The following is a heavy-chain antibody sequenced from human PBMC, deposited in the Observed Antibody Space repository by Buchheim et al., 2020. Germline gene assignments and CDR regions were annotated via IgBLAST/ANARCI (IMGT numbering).Heavy chain of an antibody. CDR2: ISYSGST. CDR3: ARDNYGSGSYYY. V-gene: IGHV4-59*12. J-gene: IGHJ4*02. D-gene: IGHD3-10*01. CDR1: GGSISSYY. Sequence: QVQLQESGPGLVKPSETLSLTCTVSGGSISSYYWSWIRQPPGKGLEWIGYISYSGSTNYNPSLKSRVTISLDTSKNQFSLKLSSVTAADTAVYYCARDNYGSGSYYYWGQGTL.